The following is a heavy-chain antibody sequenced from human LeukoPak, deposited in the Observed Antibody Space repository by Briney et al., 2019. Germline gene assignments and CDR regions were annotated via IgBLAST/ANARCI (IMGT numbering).Heavy chain of an antibody. D-gene: IGHD3-22*01. V-gene: IGHV3-33*06. Sequence: QPGRSLRLSCAAAGFTFSSYGMHWVRQAPGKGLEWVAVIWYDGSNKYYADSVKGRFTISRDNSKNTLYLQMNSLRAEDTAVYYCAKDDSSGYYSTFDYWGQGTLVTVSP. J-gene: IGHJ4*02. CDR2: IWYDGSNK. CDR1: GFTFSSYG. CDR3: AKDDSSGYYSTFDY.